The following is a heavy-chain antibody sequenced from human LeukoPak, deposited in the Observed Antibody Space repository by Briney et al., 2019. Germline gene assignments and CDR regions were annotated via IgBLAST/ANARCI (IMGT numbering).Heavy chain of an antibody. CDR1: GYSITEGFS. D-gene: IGHD3-16*01. CDR2: ISYYGST. V-gene: IGHV4-38-2*01. Sequence: PSETLSLTCAVSGYSITEGFSWGWIRQPPGQGLEWTASISYYGSTYSKSTLQSRLTISRDTSKNEFSLRLTSVTATDTAVYYCARVGAIPGIDPWGQGTPVTVSS. J-gene: IGHJ5*02. CDR3: ARVGAIPGIDP.